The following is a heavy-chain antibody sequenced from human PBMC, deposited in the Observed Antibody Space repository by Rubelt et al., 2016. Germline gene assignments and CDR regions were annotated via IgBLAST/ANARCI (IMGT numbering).Heavy chain of an antibody. CDR2: ISAYNGNT. CDR1: GYTFTSYG. Sequence: QVQLVQYGAEVKKPGASVKVSCKASGYTFTSYGISWVRQAPGQGLEWMRWISAYNGNTNYAHKVQGGFTSTTDTSTSTANMELRSLGSDDTAVYYCARRDGYNWDDAFDIWGQGTMVTVSS. J-gene: IGHJ3*02. CDR3: ARRDGYNWDDAFDI. D-gene: IGHD5-24*01. V-gene: IGHV1-18*01.